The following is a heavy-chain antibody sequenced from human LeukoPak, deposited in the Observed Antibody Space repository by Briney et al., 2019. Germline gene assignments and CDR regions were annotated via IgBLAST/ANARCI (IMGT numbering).Heavy chain of an antibody. CDR1: GFIFSTYW. V-gene: IGHV3-7*03. Sequence: GGSLRLSCAASGFIFSTYWMSWVRQAPGKGLEWVANIKQDGSEKYYVDSVRGRFTISRDNAKNSLYLQMNSLRAEDTAVYYCARDGMATINSWGQGTVVTVSS. CDR2: IKQDGSEK. J-gene: IGHJ4*02. CDR3: ARDGMATINS. D-gene: IGHD5-12*01.